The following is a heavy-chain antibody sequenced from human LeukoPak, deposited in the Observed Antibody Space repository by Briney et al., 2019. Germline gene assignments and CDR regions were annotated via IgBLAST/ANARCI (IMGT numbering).Heavy chain of an antibody. D-gene: IGHD6-19*01. Sequence: RPSETLSLTCAVYGGSFSGYYWSWIRQPPGKGLEWIGEINHSGSTNYNPSLKSRVTISVDTSKNQFSLKLSSVTAADTAVYYCARRRRSSGWYNWFDPWGQGTLVTVSS. J-gene: IGHJ5*02. V-gene: IGHV4-34*01. CDR2: INHSGST. CDR3: ARRRRSSGWYNWFDP. CDR1: GGSFSGYY.